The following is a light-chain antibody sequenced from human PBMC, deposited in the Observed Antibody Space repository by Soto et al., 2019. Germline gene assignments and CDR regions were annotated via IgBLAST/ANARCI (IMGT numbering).Light chain of an antibody. Sequence: QPVLTQPPSASGTPGQRVTISCSGSSSNIGSNTVNWYQQLPGTAPKLLIYSNNQRPSGVPVRFSGSKSGTSASLAISGLQSEDEADYYCAAWDDSLNVVFGGGTKLTVL. J-gene: IGLJ2*01. V-gene: IGLV1-44*01. CDR3: AAWDDSLNVV. CDR1: SSNIGSNT. CDR2: SNN.